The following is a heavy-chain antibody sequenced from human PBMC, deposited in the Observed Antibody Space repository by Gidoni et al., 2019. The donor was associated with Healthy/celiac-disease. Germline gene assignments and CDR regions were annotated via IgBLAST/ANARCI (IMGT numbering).Heavy chain of an antibody. Sequence: EVQLVPSGGGLVQTGGSTGRSCAPLGANLPDYAMTWVRQAPGKGLEWVLRVSGSGASTFYAYSVWGRFTVSRDSSKKILYVQMDSLRVEDAAVYYCAKGTNVLWVLSCDHWGQGSLVTVSS. CDR2: VSGSGAST. D-gene: IGHD2-15*01. V-gene: IGHV3-23*04. CDR3: AKGTNVLWVLSCDH. J-gene: IGHJ4*02. CDR1: GANLPDYA.